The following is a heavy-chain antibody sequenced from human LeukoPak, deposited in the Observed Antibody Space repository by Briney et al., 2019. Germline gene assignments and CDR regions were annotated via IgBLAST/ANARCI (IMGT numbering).Heavy chain of an antibody. V-gene: IGHV3-13*01. CDR2: IGTAGNT. Sequence: PGGSLRLSCAASGFTFSSHDMHWVRQPTGKGLDWVSVIGTAGNTYYTDSVKGRFTISRENAKNSLYLQMDDLRAEDTAVYYCARSKSYSSGWTDFDCWGQGTLVTVSP. CDR1: GFTFSSHD. CDR3: ARSKSYSSGWTDFDC. D-gene: IGHD6-19*01. J-gene: IGHJ4*02.